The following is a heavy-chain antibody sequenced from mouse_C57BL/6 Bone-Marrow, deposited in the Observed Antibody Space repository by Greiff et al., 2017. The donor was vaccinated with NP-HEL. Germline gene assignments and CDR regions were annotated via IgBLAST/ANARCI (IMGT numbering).Heavy chain of an antibody. CDR2: ISYDGSN. Sequence: EVQLQESGPGLVKPSQSLSLTCSVTGYSITSGYYWNWIRQFPGNKLEWMGYISYDGSNNYNPSLKNRISITRDTSKNQFFLKLNSVTTEDTATYDCARRSRRGYWYFDVWGTGTTVTVSS. CDR1: GYSITSGYY. V-gene: IGHV3-6*01. J-gene: IGHJ1*03. CDR3: ARRSRRGYWYFDV. D-gene: IGHD3-3*01.